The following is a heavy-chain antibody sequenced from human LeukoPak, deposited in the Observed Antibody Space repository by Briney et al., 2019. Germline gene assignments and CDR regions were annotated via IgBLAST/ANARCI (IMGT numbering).Heavy chain of an antibody. CDR1: GYTFTNYD. CDR3: ARETIFGVVKDWFDP. Sequence: ASVKVSCKVSGYTFTNYDISWVRQAPGQGLEWMGWISAYNGNTNYAQKLQGRVTMTTDTSTSTAYMELRSLRSDDTAVYYCARETIFGVVKDWFDPWGQGTLVTVSS. V-gene: IGHV1-18*01. CDR2: ISAYNGNT. J-gene: IGHJ5*02. D-gene: IGHD3-3*01.